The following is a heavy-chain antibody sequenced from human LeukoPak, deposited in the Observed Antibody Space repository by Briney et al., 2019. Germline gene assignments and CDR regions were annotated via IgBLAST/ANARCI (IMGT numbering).Heavy chain of an antibody. V-gene: IGHV1-69*05. J-gene: IGHJ4*02. CDR1: GGTFTSYA. CDR2: IIPIFGTA. D-gene: IGHD3-22*01. CDR3: ARNSADYYDSSPFDY. Sequence: SVKVSCKTSGGTFTSYAISWVRQAPGQGLEWMGGIIPIFGTANYAQKFQGRVTITTDESTSTAYMELSSLRSEDTAVYYCARNSADYYDSSPFDYWGQGTLVTVSS.